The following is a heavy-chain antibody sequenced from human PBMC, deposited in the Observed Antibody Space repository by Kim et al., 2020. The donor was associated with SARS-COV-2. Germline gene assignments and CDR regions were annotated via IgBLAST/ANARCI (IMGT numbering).Heavy chain of an antibody. CDR2: SGST. V-gene: IGHV4-34*01. D-gene: IGHD6-19*01. Sequence: SGSTNYHPSLKSRVTISVDTSKNQFSLKLSSVTGADTAVYYCARAEGYFDYWGQGTLVTVSS. J-gene: IGHJ4*02. CDR3: ARAEGYFDY.